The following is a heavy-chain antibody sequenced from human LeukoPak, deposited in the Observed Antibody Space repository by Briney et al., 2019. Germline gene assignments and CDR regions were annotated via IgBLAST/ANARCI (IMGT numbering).Heavy chain of an antibody. CDR3: ARDVPNYYDSSGYYGY. CDR1: GYRFTDYY. CDR2: IGAYNGNT. J-gene: IGHJ4*02. Sequence: ASVTVSCKSSGYRFTDYYINWVRQAPGQGLEWMGWIGAYNGNTNYAQKLQGRVTMTTDTSTSTAYMELRSLRSDDTAVYYCARDVPNYYDSSGYYGYWGQGTLVTVSS. D-gene: IGHD3-22*01. V-gene: IGHV1-18*04.